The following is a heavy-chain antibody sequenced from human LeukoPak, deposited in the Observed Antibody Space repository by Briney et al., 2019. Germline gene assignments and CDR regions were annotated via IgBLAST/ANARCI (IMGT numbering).Heavy chain of an antibody. CDR2: IIPIFGTA. Sequence: ASVKVSCKASGYTFTNYVVHWVRQAPGQGLEWMGGIIPIFGTANYAQKFQGRVTITADKSTSTAYMELSSLRSEDTAVYYCARVGQKLIVFGAFDIWGQGTMVTVSS. V-gene: IGHV1-69*06. CDR1: GYTFTNYV. D-gene: IGHD3-10*02. CDR3: ARVGQKLIVFGAFDI. J-gene: IGHJ3*02.